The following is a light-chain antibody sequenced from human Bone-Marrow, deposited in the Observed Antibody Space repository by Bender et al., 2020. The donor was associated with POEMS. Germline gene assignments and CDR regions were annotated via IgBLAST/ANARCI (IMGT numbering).Light chain of an antibody. CDR3: ASYADNNNLV. J-gene: IGLJ2*01. CDR2: SDN. V-gene: IGLV1-44*01. Sequence: QVVLTQPPSVSGAPGQSVTISCSGSSSNIGRDNVYWYQQLPGTAPKLHIYSDNQRPSGVPDRFSASKSGNTASLTVSGLQTEDEADYYCASYADNNNLVFGGGTKLTVL. CDR1: SSNIGRDN.